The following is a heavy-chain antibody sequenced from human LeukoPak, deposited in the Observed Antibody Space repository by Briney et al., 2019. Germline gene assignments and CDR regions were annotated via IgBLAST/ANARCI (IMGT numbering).Heavy chain of an antibody. CDR1: GYTFTDYY. CDR2: IIPILGIA. J-gene: IGHJ4*02. V-gene: IGHV1-69*04. D-gene: IGHD1-26*01. CDR3: ARDLPYSGSYYGVIDY. Sequence: GASVTVSCRASGYTFTDYYMHWVRQAPGQGLEWMGRIIPILGIANYAQKFQGRVTITADKSTSTAYMELSSLRSEDTAVYYCARDLPYSGSYYGVIDYWGQGTLVTVSS.